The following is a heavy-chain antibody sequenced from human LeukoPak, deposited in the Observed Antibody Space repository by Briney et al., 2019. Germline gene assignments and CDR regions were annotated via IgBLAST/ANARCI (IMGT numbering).Heavy chain of an antibody. CDR1: GGSISSSSYY. V-gene: IGHV4-39*01. J-gene: IGHJ4*02. CDR2: IYYSGST. D-gene: IGHD3-9*01. Sequence: PSETLSLTCTVSGGSISSSSYYWGWIRQPPGKGLEWIGSIYYSGSTYYNPSLKSRVTISVDTSKNQFSLKLSSVTAADTAVYYCASRSRLRYFDWLRGGEFDYWGQGTLVTVSS. CDR3: ASRSRLRYFDWLRGGEFDY.